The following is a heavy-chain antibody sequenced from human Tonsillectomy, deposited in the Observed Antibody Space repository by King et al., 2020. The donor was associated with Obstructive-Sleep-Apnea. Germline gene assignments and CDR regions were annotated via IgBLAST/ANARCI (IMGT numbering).Heavy chain of an antibody. CDR1: GFTFTSYA. CDR3: ARNMVRGVIFDAFDI. J-gene: IGHJ3*02. V-gene: IGHV3-30*04. CDR2: ISYDGSNK. D-gene: IGHD3-10*01. Sequence: VQLVESGGGVVQPGRSLRLSCAASGFTFTSYAMHWVRQAPGKGLEWVAVISYDGSNKYYADSVKGRFTISRDNSKNTLYLQMNSLRAEDTAVNYCARNMVRGVIFDAFDIWGQGTMVTVSS.